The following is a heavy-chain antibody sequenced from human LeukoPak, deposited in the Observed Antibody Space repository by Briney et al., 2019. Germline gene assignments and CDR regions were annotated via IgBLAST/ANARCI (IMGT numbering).Heavy chain of an antibody. J-gene: IGHJ4*02. CDR3: AKDISPEFLYCSSTSCLGFDY. CDR2: IGSSSSYI. D-gene: IGHD2-2*01. Sequence: GGSLRLSCAASGFTFSSYSMNWVRQAPGKGLEWVSSIGSSSSYIYYADSVKGRFTISRDNAKNSLYLQMNSLRAEDTALYYCAKDISPEFLYCSSTSCLGFDYWGQGTLVTVSS. CDR1: GFTFSSYS. V-gene: IGHV3-21*04.